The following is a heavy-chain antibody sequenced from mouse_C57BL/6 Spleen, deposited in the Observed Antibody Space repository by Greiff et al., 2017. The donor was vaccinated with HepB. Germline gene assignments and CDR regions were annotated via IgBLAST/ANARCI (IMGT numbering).Heavy chain of an antibody. CDR2: IHPNSGST. Sequence: QVQLQQPGAELVKPGASVKLSCKASGYTFTSYWMHWVKQRPGQGLEWIGMIHPNSGSTNYNEKFKSKVTLTVDKSSSTAYMQLSSLTSEDSAVYYCARQGLLTTVVATGDYWGQGTTLTVSS. V-gene: IGHV1-64*01. CDR3: ARQGLLTTVVATGDY. CDR1: GYTFTSYW. D-gene: IGHD1-1*01. J-gene: IGHJ2*01.